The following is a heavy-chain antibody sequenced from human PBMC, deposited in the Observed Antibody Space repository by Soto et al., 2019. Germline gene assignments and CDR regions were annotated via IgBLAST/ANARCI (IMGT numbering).Heavy chain of an antibody. CDR2: ISSSSSYI. CDR3: ARDLGYSSGWYGYYFDY. J-gene: IGHJ4*02. D-gene: IGHD6-19*01. Sequence: GGSLRLSCAASGFTFSSYSMNWVRQAPGKGLEWVSSISSSSSYIYYADSVKGRFTISRDNAKNSLYLQMNSLRAEDTAVYYCARDLGYSSGWYGYYFDYWGQGTLVTVSS. CDR1: GFTFSSYS. V-gene: IGHV3-21*01.